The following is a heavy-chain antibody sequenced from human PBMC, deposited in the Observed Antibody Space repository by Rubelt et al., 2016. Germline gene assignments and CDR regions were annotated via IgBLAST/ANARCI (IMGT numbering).Heavy chain of an antibody. Sequence: QLQLQESGPGLVKPSETLSLTCIVSGGSISSSSYYWGWIRQPPGKGLEWIGSIYYSGSTYYNPSLKSRVTISVDPSKNQFPRRRGAVTAADTAVYYCAAAPDSSGYYGNFDYWGQGTLVTVSS. CDR1: GGSISSSSYY. J-gene: IGHJ4*02. D-gene: IGHD3-22*01. CDR3: AAAPDSSGYYGNFDY. CDR2: IYYSGST. V-gene: IGHV4-39*01.